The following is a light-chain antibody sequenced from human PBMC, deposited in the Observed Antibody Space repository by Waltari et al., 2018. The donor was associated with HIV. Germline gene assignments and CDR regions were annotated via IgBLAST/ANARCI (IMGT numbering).Light chain of an antibody. Sequence: QSVLTQPPSVSGAPGQRVTISCTGSSSNIGAGFDVHWYKQLPGTAPRLLIYGNNNRPSGVPDRFSGSKSGTSASLAITGLQAEDEADYDCQAYDSSLSGWVFGGRTKLTVL. V-gene: IGLV1-40*01. CDR2: GNN. CDR1: SSNIGAGFD. CDR3: QAYDSSLSGWV. J-gene: IGLJ3*02.